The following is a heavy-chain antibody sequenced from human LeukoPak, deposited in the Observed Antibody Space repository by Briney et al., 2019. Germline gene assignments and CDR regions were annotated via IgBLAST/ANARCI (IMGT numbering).Heavy chain of an antibody. CDR2: IKQDGSEK. J-gene: IGHJ4*02. CDR3: ARDETALDS. D-gene: IGHD5-18*01. Sequence: GGSLRLSCAVSGFTFSNYWMSWVRQAPGKGLEWVASIKQDGSEKYYVDSVKGRFTISRDNAKHSLYLQMNSLRVEDTAIYYCARDETALDSWGQGTQVTVSS. CDR1: GFTFSNYW. V-gene: IGHV3-7*01.